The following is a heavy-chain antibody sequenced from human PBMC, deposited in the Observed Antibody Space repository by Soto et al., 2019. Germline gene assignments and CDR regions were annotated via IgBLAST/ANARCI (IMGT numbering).Heavy chain of an antibody. V-gene: IGHV1-69*02. J-gene: IGHJ6*02. CDR2: IIPILGIA. CDR3: ASGYCSSTSCYKHYYYYGMDV. CDR1: GGTFSSYT. Sequence: SVKVSCKASGGTFSSYTISWVRQAPGQGLEWMGRIIPILGIANYAQKFQGRVTITADKSTSTAYMELSSLRSEDTAVYYCASGYCSSTSCYKHYYYYGMDVWGQ. D-gene: IGHD2-2*02.